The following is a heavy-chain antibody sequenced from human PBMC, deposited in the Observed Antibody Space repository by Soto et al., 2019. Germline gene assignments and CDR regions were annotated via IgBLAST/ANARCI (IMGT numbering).Heavy chain of an antibody. D-gene: IGHD3-10*01. V-gene: IGHV4-39*01. CDR2: IYYSGST. CDR1: GGSISSSSYY. CDR3: WVLYYYYGMDV. J-gene: IGHJ6*02. Sequence: SETLSLTCTVSGGSISSSSYYWGWIRQPPGKGLEWIGSIYYSGSTYYNPSLKSRVTISVDTSKNQFSLKLSSVTAADTAVYYCWVLYYYYGMDVWGQGTTVTVS.